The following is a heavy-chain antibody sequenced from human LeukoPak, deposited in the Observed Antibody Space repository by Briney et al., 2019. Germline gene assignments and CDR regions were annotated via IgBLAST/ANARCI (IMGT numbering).Heavy chain of an antibody. D-gene: IGHD3-3*01. CDR2: IKSKTDGGTT. CDR3: TTWSVGYYDFWSGYYPPDY. V-gene: IGHV3-15*01. J-gene: IGHJ4*02. Sequence: GGSLRLSCAASGLTFSNAWMSWVRQAPGKGLEWVGRIKSKTDGGTTDYAAPVKGRFTISREDSKNTLYLQMNSLKTEDTALYYCTTWSVGYYDFWSGYYPPDYWGQGTLVTVSS. CDR1: GLTFSNAW.